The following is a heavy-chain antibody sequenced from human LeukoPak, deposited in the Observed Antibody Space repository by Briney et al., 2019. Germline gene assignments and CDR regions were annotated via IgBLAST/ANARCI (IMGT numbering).Heavy chain of an antibody. CDR1: GGSINTPNYY. V-gene: IGHV4-39*07. D-gene: IGHD1-7*01. J-gene: IGHJ5*02. CDR3: ARGWNYGWNWEYNWFDP. Sequence: PSETLSLTCTVSGGSINTPNYYWGWIRQTPGKGLEWIGNIFYSGGTYYSPSLTSRVTISLDTSRNQFSLKLNSVTAADTAVYYCARGWNYGWNWEYNWFDPWGQGTLVTVSS. CDR2: IFYSGGT.